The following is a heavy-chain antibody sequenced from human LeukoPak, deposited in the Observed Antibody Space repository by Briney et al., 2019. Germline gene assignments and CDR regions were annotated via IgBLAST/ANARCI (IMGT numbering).Heavy chain of an antibody. Sequence: PSETLSLTCTVSGGSISSSSYYWGWIRQPPGKGLEWIGSIYYSGSTNYNPSLKSRVTISVDKSKNQFSLKLSSVTAADTAVYYCARGYSSGWYIVDYYYGMDVWGQGTTVTVSS. D-gene: IGHD6-19*01. CDR3: ARGYSSGWYIVDYYYGMDV. V-gene: IGHV4-39*07. J-gene: IGHJ6*02. CDR1: GGSISSSSYY. CDR2: IYYSGST.